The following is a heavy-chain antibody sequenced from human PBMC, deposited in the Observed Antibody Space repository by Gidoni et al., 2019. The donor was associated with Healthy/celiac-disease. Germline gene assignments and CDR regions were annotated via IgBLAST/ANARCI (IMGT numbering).Heavy chain of an antibody. V-gene: IGHV4-38-2*02. Sequence: QVQLQESGPGLVKPSETLSLTCTVSGYSISSGYYWGWIRQPPGKGLEWIGSIYHSGSTYYNPSLKSRVTISVDTSKNQFSLKLSSVTAADTAVYYCAAKAYCSSTSCYTGDYWGQGTLVTVSS. CDR2: IYHSGST. J-gene: IGHJ4*02. CDR3: AAKAYCSSTSCYTGDY. D-gene: IGHD2-2*02. CDR1: GYSISSGYY.